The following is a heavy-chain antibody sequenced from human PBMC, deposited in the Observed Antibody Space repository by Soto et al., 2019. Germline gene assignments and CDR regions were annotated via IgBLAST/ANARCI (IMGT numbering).Heavy chain of an antibody. D-gene: IGHD3-22*01. Sequence: QVQLVESGGGVVQPGRSLRLSCAASGFSLNDYGMHWVRQPPGKGLEWVADISYGGRNKYYTDSVRGRFTITRDISKGTLYLQMNSLRPEDTAVYYCAKSNRGAYDTPDFWGQGTPVTVSP. CDR2: ISYGGRNK. CDR3: AKSNRGAYDTPDF. V-gene: IGHV3-30*18. J-gene: IGHJ4*02. CDR1: GFSLNDYG.